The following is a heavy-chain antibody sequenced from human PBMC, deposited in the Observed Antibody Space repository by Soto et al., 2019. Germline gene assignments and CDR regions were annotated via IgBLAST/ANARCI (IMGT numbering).Heavy chain of an antibody. CDR1: GGSISSSSYY. CDR3: ARILVRCDYHYYYMDV. CDR2: IYYSGST. Sequence: SETLSLTCTVSGGSISSSSYYWGWIRQPPGKVLEWIVSIYYSGSTYYNPSLKSRVTISLDTSNNQFSLKLSSVTSSYTAVYYCARILVRCDYHYYYMDVWGKGNTVTVS. V-gene: IGHV4-39*01. D-gene: IGHD3-10*01. J-gene: IGHJ6*03.